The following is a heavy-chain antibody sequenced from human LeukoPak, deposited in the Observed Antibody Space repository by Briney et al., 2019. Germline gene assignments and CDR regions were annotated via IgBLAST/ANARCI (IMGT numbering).Heavy chain of an antibody. D-gene: IGHD3-10*02. CDR2: INWNGGST. Sequence: PGGSLRLSCEVSGFTFDDHAINWVRQAPGKGLEWVANINWNGGSTGYGDSVKGRFTISRHNTKNSVFLQMHSLRGDDTALYYCARDMLLEDAFDIWGQGTMVILSS. CDR3: ARDMLLEDAFDI. V-gene: IGHV3-20*04. J-gene: IGHJ3*02. CDR1: GFTFDDHA.